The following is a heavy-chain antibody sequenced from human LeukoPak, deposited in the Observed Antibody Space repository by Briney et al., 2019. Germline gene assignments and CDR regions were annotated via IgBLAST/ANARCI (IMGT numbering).Heavy chain of an antibody. V-gene: IGHV3-23*01. CDR3: ARDVHHITIFGVVIIGRGSFSSNWFDP. J-gene: IGHJ5*02. Sequence: GGSLRLSCAASGFTFSSYAMSWVRQAPGKGLEWVSAIIGSGGSTYYADSGKGRFTLSRDNSKNTLYLQMNSLRAEDTALYYCARDVHHITIFGVVIIGRGSFSSNWFDPWGQGTLVTVSS. CDR1: GFTFSSYA. CDR2: IIGSGGST. D-gene: IGHD3-3*01.